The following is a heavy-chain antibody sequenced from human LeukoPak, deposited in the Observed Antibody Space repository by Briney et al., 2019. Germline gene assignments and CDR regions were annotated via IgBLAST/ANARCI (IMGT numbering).Heavy chain of an antibody. CDR2: IYYNGDT. CDR1: GGSVSNSLYY. V-gene: IGHV4-61*01. D-gene: IGHD5-18*01. CDR3: ARVLRAASWRSYDY. J-gene: IGHJ4*02. Sequence: SETLSLTCTVSGGSVSNSLYYWSWIRQPPGKGLEWIGYIYYNGDTNYNPSLKSRVNISIDTSSNQLSLRLNSMTAADTAVYYCARVLRAASWRSYDYWGQGSLVTVSS.